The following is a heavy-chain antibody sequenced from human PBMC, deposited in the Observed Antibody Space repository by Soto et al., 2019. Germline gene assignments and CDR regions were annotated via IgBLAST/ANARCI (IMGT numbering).Heavy chain of an antibody. CDR3: ARDYKGYCSGGSCYSGWYFDL. J-gene: IGHJ2*01. V-gene: IGHV1-18*01. Sequence: QVQLVQSGAEVKKPGASVKVSCKASGYTFTSYGISWVRQAPGQGLEWMGWISAYNGNTNYAQKLQGRVTMTTDTSTSTADRELRSLRSDDTAVYYCARDYKGYCSGGSCYSGWYFDLWGRGTLVTVSS. D-gene: IGHD2-15*01. CDR1: GYTFTSYG. CDR2: ISAYNGNT.